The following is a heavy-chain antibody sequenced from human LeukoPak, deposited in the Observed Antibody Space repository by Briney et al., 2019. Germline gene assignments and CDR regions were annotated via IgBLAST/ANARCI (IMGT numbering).Heavy chain of an antibody. CDR2: IKQDGSEK. V-gene: IGHV3-7*01. CDR1: GFTFSSYW. CDR3: ARGKRGGGSYYKNDY. J-gene: IGHJ4*02. Sequence: GGSLRLSCAASGFTFSSYWMSWVRQAPGKGLEWVANIKQDGSEKYYVDSVKGRFTISRDNAKNSLYLQMNSLRAEDTAVYYCARGKRGGGSYYKNDYWGQGTLVTVSS. D-gene: IGHD1-26*01.